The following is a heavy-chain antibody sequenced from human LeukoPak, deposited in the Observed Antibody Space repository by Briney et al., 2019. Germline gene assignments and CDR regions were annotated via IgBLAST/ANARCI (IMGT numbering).Heavy chain of an antibody. D-gene: IGHD1-26*01. V-gene: IGHV1-2*02. J-gene: IGHJ4*02. CDR1: GYTFTGYY. Sequence: ASVKVSCKASGYTFTGYYMHWVRQAPGQGLEWMGWINPNSGGTNYAQKFQGRVTMTRDTSISTAYMELSRLRSDGTAVYYCARVFRKRGSHPLYYFDYWGQGTLVTVPS. CDR2: INPNSGGT. CDR3: ARVFRKRGSHPLYYFDY.